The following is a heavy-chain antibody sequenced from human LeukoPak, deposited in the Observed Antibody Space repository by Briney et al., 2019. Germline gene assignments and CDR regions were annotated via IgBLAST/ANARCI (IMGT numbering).Heavy chain of an antibody. Sequence: SETLSLTCSVSGGSISSSSYYWGWIRQPPGKGLEWIGSIYYSGSTYYNPSLKSRVTISVDTSKNQFSLKLSSVTAADTAVYYCARLGYSSSLDYWGQGTLVTVSS. V-gene: IGHV4-39*01. J-gene: IGHJ4*02. CDR2: IYYSGST. CDR1: GGSISSSSYY. CDR3: ARLGYSSSLDY. D-gene: IGHD6-13*01.